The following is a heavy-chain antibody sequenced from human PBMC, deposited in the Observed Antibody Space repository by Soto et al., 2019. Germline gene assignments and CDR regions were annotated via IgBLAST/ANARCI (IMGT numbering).Heavy chain of an antibody. D-gene: IGHD3-22*01. CDR3: ARLGYDSLPGRAFDI. CDR2: IYPGDSDT. V-gene: IGHV5-51*01. Sequence: PGESLKISCKGSGYSFTSYWSGWVRQIPGKGLEWMGIIYPGDSDTRYSPSFQGQVTISADKSISTAYLQWSSLKASDTAMYYCARLGYDSLPGRAFDIWGQGTMVTVSS. J-gene: IGHJ3*02. CDR1: GYSFTSYW.